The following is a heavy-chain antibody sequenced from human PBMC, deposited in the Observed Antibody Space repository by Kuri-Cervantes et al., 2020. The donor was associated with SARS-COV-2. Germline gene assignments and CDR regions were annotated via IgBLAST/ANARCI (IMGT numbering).Heavy chain of an antibody. D-gene: IGHD3-3*01. CDR3: AREEIALFGVVTSTFDY. J-gene: IGHJ4*02. CDR2: ISYDGSNK. Sequence: GESLKISCAASGFTFSTYAMHWVRQAPGKGLEWVAVISYDGSNKYYADSVKGRFTISRDNSKNTLYLQMNSLRAEDTAVYYCAREEIALFGVVTSTFDYWGQGTLVTSPQ. CDR1: GFTFSTYA. V-gene: IGHV3-30-3*01.